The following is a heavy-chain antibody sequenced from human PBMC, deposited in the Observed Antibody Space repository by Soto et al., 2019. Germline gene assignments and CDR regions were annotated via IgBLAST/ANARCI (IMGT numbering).Heavy chain of an antibody. CDR2: IYYSGST. Sequence: SETLSLTCTVSGGSISSYYWSWIRQPPGKGLEWIGYIYYSGSTNYNPSLKSRVTISVDTSKNQFSLKLSSVTAADTAVYYCARNVVPAAHDAFDIWGQGTMVTVSS. CDR3: ARNVVPAAHDAFDI. V-gene: IGHV4-59*01. J-gene: IGHJ3*02. CDR1: GGSISSYY. D-gene: IGHD2-2*01.